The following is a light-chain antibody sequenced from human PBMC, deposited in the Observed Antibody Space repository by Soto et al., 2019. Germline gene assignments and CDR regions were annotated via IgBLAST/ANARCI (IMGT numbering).Light chain of an antibody. V-gene: IGLV2-23*01. J-gene: IGLJ3*02. Sequence: QSALTQPASVSGSPGQSITISCTGTSSDVGSHNLVSWYQQYPGEAPKLLIYEGTKRPSGVSDRFSGSNSGNTASLTISGLQAEDEADYYCCAYGGSSIYWVFGEGTKLTVL. CDR2: EGT. CDR1: SSDVGSHNL. CDR3: CAYGGSSIYWV.